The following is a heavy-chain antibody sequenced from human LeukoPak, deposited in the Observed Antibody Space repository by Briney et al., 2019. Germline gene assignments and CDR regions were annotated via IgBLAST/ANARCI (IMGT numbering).Heavy chain of an antibody. D-gene: IGHD2-15*01. J-gene: IGHJ4*02. CDR2: ISYDGSNK. CDR3: ARDLEEHCSGGSCSLFDY. V-gene: IGHV3-30*03. CDR1: GFTFSSYG. Sequence: GGSLRLSCAASGFTFSSYGMHWVRQAPGKGLEWVAVISYDGSNKYYADSVKGRFTISRDNSKNTLYLQMNSLRAEDTAVYYCARDLEEHCSGGSCSLFDYWGQGTLVTVSS.